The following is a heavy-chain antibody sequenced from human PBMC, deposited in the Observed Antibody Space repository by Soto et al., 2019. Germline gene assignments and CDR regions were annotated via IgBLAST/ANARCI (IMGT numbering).Heavy chain of an antibody. J-gene: IGHJ6*02. Sequence: GESLKISCKGSGYRFNSYWIGWGRQMPGKGLEWMGIIYPGDSDTRYSPSFQGKVTISADKSISTAYLQWSSLKASDTAMYYCASSYCGGDCSAGYYYGMYVWGQGTTVTVSS. V-gene: IGHV5-51*01. D-gene: IGHD2-21*02. CDR2: IYPGDSDT. CDR1: GYRFNSYW. CDR3: ASSYCGGDCSAGYYYGMYV.